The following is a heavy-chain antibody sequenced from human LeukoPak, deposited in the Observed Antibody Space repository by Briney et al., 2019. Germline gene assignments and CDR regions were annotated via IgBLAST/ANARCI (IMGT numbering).Heavy chain of an antibody. J-gene: IGHJ4*02. CDR1: GFTVNSNH. CDR2: IYSGGTT. CDR3: ARGFSYHSRQAAYAFYY. Sequence: SGGSLRLSCAEYGFTVNSNHMSCDRQAPGEGLEWVSVIYSGGTTYYADSVKGRFTISRDSSKNTLYLQMNSLRAEDTAVYYCARGFSYHSRQAAYAFYYWGQGTLVTVSS. D-gene: IGHD3-22*01. V-gene: IGHV3-53*01.